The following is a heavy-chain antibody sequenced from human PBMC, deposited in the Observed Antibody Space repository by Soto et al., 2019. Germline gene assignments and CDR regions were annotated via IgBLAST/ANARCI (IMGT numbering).Heavy chain of an antibody. J-gene: IGHJ6*02. CDR2: ISGSGGST. Sequence: VGSLRLSCAASGFTFSSYAMSWVRQAPGKGLEWVSAISGSGGSTYYADSVKGRFTISRDNSKNTLYLQMNSLRAEDTAVYYCAKTNIVVPAAIPFYGMDVWGQGTTVTV. CDR3: AKTNIVVPAAIPFYGMDV. V-gene: IGHV3-23*01. CDR1: GFTFSSYA. D-gene: IGHD2-2*02.